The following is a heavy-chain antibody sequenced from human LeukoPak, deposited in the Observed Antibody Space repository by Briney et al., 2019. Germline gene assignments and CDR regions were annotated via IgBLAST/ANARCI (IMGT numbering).Heavy chain of an antibody. Sequence: SETLSLTCTVSGGSISSYYWSWIRQPPGKGLEWIGYIYHSGSTYYNPSLKSPVTISVDRSKNQFSLKLSSVTAADTAVYYCAAYGYCGGDCYFAYWGQGTLVTVSS. J-gene: IGHJ4*02. CDR3: AAYGYCGGDCYFAY. CDR2: IYHSGST. V-gene: IGHV4-59*04. D-gene: IGHD2-21*01. CDR1: GGSISSYY.